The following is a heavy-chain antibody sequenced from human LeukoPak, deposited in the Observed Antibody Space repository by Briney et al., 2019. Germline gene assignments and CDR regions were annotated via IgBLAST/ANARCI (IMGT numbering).Heavy chain of an antibody. CDR1: GGSFSGYY. J-gene: IGHJ6*03. V-gene: IGHV4-34*01. CDR3: ARGRRYYYYYMDV. CDR2: INHSGST. Sequence: SETLSLTCAVYGGSFSGYYWSWIRQPPGKGLEWIGEINHSGSTNYNPSLKSRVTVSVDTSKNQFSLKLSSVTAADTAVYYCARGRRYYYYYMDVWGKGTTVTVSS.